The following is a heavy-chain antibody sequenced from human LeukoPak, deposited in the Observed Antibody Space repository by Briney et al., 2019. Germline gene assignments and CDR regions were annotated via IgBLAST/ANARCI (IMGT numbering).Heavy chain of an antibody. CDR3: ARASYESSLRIDDY. V-gene: IGHV1-2*02. D-gene: IGHD3-22*01. CDR2: INPYSGDT. CDR1: GYTFNDYY. Sequence: GASVRVSCKASGYTFNDYYMHWVRQAPGQGLEWMGWINPYSGDTNYAREFQGRVTMTRDTSTNTVYMEPSRLRSDDTAVYYCARASYESSLRIDDYWGQGTLVTVSS. J-gene: IGHJ4*02.